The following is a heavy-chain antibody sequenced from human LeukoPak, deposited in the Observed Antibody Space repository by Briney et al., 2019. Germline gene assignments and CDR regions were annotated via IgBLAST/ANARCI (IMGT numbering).Heavy chain of an antibody. J-gene: IGHJ4*02. D-gene: IGHD6-13*01. CDR3: ARPGSSSWDNFDY. CDR2: IYPGDSDT. CDR1: GGSFTSYW. Sequence: GESLQISCKAAGGSFTSYWISNVRQMPGKGLEWMGIIYPGDSDTRYSPSFQGQVTISADKSINTAYLQWSSLKASDTAMYYCARPGSSSWDNFDYWGQGTLVTVSS. V-gene: IGHV5-51*01.